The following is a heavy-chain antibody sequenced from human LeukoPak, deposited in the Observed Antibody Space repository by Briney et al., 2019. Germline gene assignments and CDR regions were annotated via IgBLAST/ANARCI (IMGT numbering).Heavy chain of an antibody. CDR3: AKAEADILTGYYLGDY. D-gene: IGHD3-9*01. J-gene: IGHJ4*02. CDR2: ISGSGGST. V-gene: IGHV3-23*01. CDR1: GFTFSSYS. Sequence: GGSLRLSCAASGFTFSSYSMNWVRQAPGKGLEWVSAISGSGGSTYYADSVKGRFTISRDNSKNTLYLQMNSLRAEDTAVYYCAKAEADILTGYYLGDYWGQGTLVTVSS.